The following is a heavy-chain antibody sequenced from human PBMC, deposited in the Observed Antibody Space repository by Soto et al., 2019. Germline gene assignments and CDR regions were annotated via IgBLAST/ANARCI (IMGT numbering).Heavy chain of an antibody. CDR3: AREGHTVVTGFDY. Sequence: GASVKVSCKASGYTFTSYAMHWVRQAPGQGLEWMGWINVGNGDAKHPQKFHGRVTITRDTSASTVYMELSSLRSEDTAVYYCAREGHTVVTGFDYWGQGTLVTVSS. D-gene: IGHD2-15*01. J-gene: IGHJ4*02. CDR1: GYTFTSYA. V-gene: IGHV1-3*01. CDR2: INVGNGDA.